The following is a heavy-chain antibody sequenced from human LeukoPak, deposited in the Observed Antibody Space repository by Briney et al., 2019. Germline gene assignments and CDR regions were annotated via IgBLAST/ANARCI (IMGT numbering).Heavy chain of an antibody. CDR1: GGSTSSHY. CDR3: ARGVGDFGVVTDY. D-gene: IGHD3-3*01. J-gene: IGHJ4*02. V-gene: IGHV4-4*07. CDR2: ISTSGTT. Sequence: SETLSLTCTVSGGSTSSHYCSWIRQPAGEGLEWIGRISTSGTTHYSPSLRSRVTMSVDTSKNQFSLKLNSVTAADTAVYYCARGVGDFGVVTDYWGQGTLVSVSS.